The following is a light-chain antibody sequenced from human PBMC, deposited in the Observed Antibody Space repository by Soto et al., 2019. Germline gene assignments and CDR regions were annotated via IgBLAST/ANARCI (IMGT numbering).Light chain of an antibody. CDR3: SSYTPSSTRYV. J-gene: IGLJ1*01. Sequence: QSVLTQPASVSGSPGQSITISCTGTSSDVGAYNYVSWFQQHPGKAPKLMIYDVSDRPSGVSNRFSGSKSVNTASLTISGLQAEDEANYSCSSYTPSSTRYVFGTGTKVTVL. V-gene: IGLV2-14*01. CDR2: DVS. CDR1: SSDVGAYNY.